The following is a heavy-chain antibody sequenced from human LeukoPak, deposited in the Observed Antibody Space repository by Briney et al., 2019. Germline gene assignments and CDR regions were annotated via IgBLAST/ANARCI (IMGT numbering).Heavy chain of an antibody. CDR3: AREGVEMATIHWFDP. D-gene: IGHD5-24*01. CDR2: ISSSGSTI. V-gene: IGHV3-11*04. Sequence: GGSLRLSCAASGFTFSDYYMSWIRQAPGKGLEWVSYISSSGSTIYYADSVKGRFTISRDNAKNSLYLQMNSLRAEDTAVYYCAREGVEMATIHWFDPWGQGTLVTVSS. CDR1: GFTFSDYY. J-gene: IGHJ5*02.